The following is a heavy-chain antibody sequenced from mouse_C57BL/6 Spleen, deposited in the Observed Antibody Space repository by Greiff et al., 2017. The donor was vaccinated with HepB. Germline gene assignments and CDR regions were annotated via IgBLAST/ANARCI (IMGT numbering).Heavy chain of an antibody. J-gene: IGHJ4*01. D-gene: IGHD2-4*01. CDR2: INPNNGGT. Sequence: VQLQQSGPELVKPGASVKIPCKASGYTFTDYNMDWVKQSHGKSLEWIGDINPNNGGTIYNQKFKGKATLTVDKSSSTAYMELRSLTSEDTAVYYCGRRGSPYDYDGLMDYWGQGTSVTVSS. CDR1: GYTFTDYN. CDR3: GRRGSPYDYDGLMDY. V-gene: IGHV1-18*01.